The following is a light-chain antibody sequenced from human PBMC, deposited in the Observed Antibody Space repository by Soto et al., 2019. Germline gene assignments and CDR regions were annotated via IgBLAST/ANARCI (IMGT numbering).Light chain of an antibody. V-gene: IGLV2-14*03. CDR3: SSYTSSNTYV. Sequence: QSVLTQPASVSGSPGQSIAISCTGTSSDVGGYNSVSWYQQHPGKAPKLMIYNVSNRPSGVSDRFSGSKSGNTASLTFSGLQAEDEPDYYCSSYTSSNTYVFGTGTKVTVL. J-gene: IGLJ1*01. CDR2: NVS. CDR1: SSDVGGYNS.